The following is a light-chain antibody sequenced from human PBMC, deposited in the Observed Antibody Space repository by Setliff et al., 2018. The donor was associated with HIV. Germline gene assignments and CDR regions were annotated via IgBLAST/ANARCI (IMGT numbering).Light chain of an antibody. CDR2: EVN. CDR3: SSYTSSHTYL. CDR1: NSDIGSYNR. Sequence: QSALTQPPSVSGSPGQSVTTSCTGTNSDIGSYNRVSWYQQPPGTAPKLIFYEVNYRPSGVPNRFSGSSSGNTASLTISGLQAEDEADYYCSSYTSSHTYLFGSGTKVTVL. J-gene: IGLJ1*01. V-gene: IGLV2-18*02.